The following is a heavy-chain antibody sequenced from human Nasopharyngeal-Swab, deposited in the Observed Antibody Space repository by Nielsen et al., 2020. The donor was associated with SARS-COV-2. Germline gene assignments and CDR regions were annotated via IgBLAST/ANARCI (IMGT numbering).Heavy chain of an antibody. CDR1: GFSLSTSGKC. D-gene: IGHD1-26*01. Sequence: SGPTLVKPTQTLTLTCTFSGFSLSTSGKCVSWIRQPPGKALEWLALIDWDEDKYYSTSLKTRPTISKVTSNNQVVLTMTNMDPVDTATYYCARSVGATVDYWGQGTLVTVSS. CDR2: IDWDEDK. CDR3: ARSVGATVDY. J-gene: IGHJ4*02. V-gene: IGHV2-70*01.